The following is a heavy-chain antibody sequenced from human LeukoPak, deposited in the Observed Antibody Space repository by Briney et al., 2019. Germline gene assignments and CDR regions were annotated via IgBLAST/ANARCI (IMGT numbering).Heavy chain of an antibody. CDR2: IASDGSST. CDR1: GFSFSSYA. J-gene: IGHJ4*02. D-gene: IGHD4-23*01. V-gene: IGHV3-74*01. CDR3: ARGRPHGNDY. Sequence: GGSLRLSCAASGFSFSSYAMSWVRQAPGKGLVWVSRIASDGSSTTYADSVKGRFSISRDNAKNTLYLQMNSLRVEDTAVYYCARGRPHGNDYWGQGTLVTVSS.